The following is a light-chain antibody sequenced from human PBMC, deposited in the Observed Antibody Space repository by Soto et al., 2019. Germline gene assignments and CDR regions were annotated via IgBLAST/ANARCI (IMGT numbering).Light chain of an antibody. Sequence: QSALTQPRSVSGSPGQSVTISCTGTSSDVGGYNYVSWYQQQPGKAPKLIIFDVTNRPSGVSNRFSGSKSGNTASLTISGLQAEDEADYHCSSYTSDTYVFGTGTKLTVL. CDR2: DVT. CDR3: SSYTSDTYV. J-gene: IGLJ1*01. CDR1: SSDVGGYNY. V-gene: IGLV2-14*01.